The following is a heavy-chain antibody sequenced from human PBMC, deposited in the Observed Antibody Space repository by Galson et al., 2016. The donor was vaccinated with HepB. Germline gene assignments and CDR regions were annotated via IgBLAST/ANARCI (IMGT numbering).Heavy chain of an antibody. J-gene: IGHJ4*02. CDR2: RKGDGSEM. CDR1: GFAVSDNY. V-gene: IGHV3-7*03. D-gene: IGHD2-15*01. Sequence: SLRLSCAVSGFAVSDNYMIWVRQAPGKGLEWLANRKGDGSEMYYVDSVKGRFTISRDRAKNSLSLQMNSLRAEDTAVYYCAVAAGYSSDYWGQGTLVTVSS. CDR3: AVAAGYSSDY.